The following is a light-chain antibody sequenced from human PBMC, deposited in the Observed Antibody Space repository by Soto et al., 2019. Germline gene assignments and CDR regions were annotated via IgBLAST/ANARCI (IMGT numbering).Light chain of an antibody. CDR2: DVS. J-gene: IGLJ2*01. Sequence: QSALTQPASVSGSPGPSITISCTGTSSDVGGYNYVSWYQQHPGKAPKLMIYDVSNRPSGVSNRFSGSKSGNTASLTISGLQAEDEADYYCSSYTSSRTSVVVFGGGTKLTVL. CDR1: SSDVGGYNY. V-gene: IGLV2-14*01. CDR3: SSYTSSRTSVVV.